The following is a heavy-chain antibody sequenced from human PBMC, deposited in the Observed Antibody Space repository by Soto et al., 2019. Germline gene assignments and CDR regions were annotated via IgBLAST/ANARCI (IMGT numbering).Heavy chain of an antibody. CDR2: IWYDGTKK. V-gene: IGHV3-33*01. D-gene: IGHD2-21*01. CDR3: ARDVVTAVAGSVNWFDP. CDR1: GFSLRTYG. Sequence: QVQLVESGGGVVQSGRSLTLSCAASGFSLRTYGMHWLRRAPGKGLEWVAFIWYDGTKKFYVNSVKGRSTISKDNSNNILYLQMSGLRAEDTAVYYCARDVVTAVAGSVNWFDPWGQGTLVTVSS. J-gene: IGHJ5*02.